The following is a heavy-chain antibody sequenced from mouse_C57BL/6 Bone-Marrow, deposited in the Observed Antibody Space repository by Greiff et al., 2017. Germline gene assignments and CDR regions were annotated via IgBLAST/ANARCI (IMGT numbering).Heavy chain of an antibody. V-gene: IGHV1-69*01. CDR2: IDPSDSYT. CDR3: ARLGIYDGYYVPFAY. Sequence: QVQLQQPGAELVMPAASVQLSCKASGYTFTSYWMHWVKQRPGQGLEWIGEIDPSDSYTNYNQKFKGKSTLTVDKSSSTAYMQLSSLSSEDSAVYYCARLGIYDGYYVPFAYWGQGTLVTVSA. J-gene: IGHJ3*01. CDR1: GYTFTSYW. D-gene: IGHD2-3*01.